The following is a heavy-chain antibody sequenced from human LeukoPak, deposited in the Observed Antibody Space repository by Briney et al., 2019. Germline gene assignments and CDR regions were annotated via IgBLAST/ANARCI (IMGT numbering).Heavy chain of an antibody. CDR1: GFTVSSNY. V-gene: IGHV4-39*01. Sequence: GSLRLSCAASGFTVSSNYMSWIRQPPGKGLEWIGSIYYSGSTYYNPSLKSRVTISVDTSKNQFSLKLSSVTAADTAVYYCARLNGYSYGYEDYWGQGTLVTVSS. J-gene: IGHJ4*02. CDR3: ARLNGYSYGYEDY. CDR2: IYYSGST. D-gene: IGHD5-18*01.